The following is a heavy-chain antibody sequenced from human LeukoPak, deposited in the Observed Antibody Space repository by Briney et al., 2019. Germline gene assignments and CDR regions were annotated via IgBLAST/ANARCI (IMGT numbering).Heavy chain of an antibody. D-gene: IGHD1-7*01. Sequence: QPGEALRLSCAASGFTFSSYGMHWVRQAPGKGLEWVAVIWYDGSNKYYADSVKGRFTISRDNSKNTLYLQMNSLRADDTAVYYCASEELLDPYYYGMDVWGQGTTVTLSS. J-gene: IGHJ6*02. CDR1: GFTFSSYG. CDR2: IWYDGSNK. CDR3: ASEELLDPYYYGMDV. V-gene: IGHV3-33*01.